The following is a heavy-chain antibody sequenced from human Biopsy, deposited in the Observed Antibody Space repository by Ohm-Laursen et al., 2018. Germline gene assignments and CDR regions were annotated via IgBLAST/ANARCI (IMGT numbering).Heavy chain of an antibody. J-gene: IGHJ4*02. CDR1: GTTFSYFG. CDR2: IVPIFSME. V-gene: IGHV1-69*01. D-gene: IGHD4-17*01. Sequence: GSSVKVSCKASGTTFSYFGVSWVRQAPGQGLEWLGGIVPIFSMENYAPKFQGRVTITADESATTAFMDLTGLRSDDTAVYFCARGALAAGDYGNYEGLDSWGQGTRVTVSS. CDR3: ARGALAAGDYGNYEGLDS.